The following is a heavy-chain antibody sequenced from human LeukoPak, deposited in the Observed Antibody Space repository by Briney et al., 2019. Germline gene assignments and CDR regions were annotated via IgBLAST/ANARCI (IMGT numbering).Heavy chain of an antibody. CDR3: ARATTNDAFDI. D-gene: IGHD5-12*01. J-gene: IGHJ3*02. CDR1: GFTFSSYG. CDR2: ISSSSSYI. Sequence: PGGSLRLSCAASGFTFSSYGMNWVRQAPGKGLEWVSSISSSSSYIYYADSVRGRFTISRDNAKNSLYLQMNSLRAEDTAVYYCARATTNDAFDIWGQGTMVTVSS. V-gene: IGHV3-21*01.